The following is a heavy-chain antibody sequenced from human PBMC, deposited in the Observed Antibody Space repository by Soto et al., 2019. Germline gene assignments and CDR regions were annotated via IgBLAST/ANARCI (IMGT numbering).Heavy chain of an antibody. V-gene: IGHV4-34*01. CDR3: AREWWSGSLIGGSL. CDR1: GGSFSDYY. Sequence: QVQLQQWGAGLLKPSETLSLTCPVNGGSFSDYYWTWIRQPPGKGLEWIGEVNHGESTHYNPSLKSRVSISVDTSTKQFSLYLTFVTAADTAVYYCAREWWSGSLIGGSLGGEGTLVTVSS. J-gene: IGHJ4*02. D-gene: IGHD3-3*01. CDR2: VNHGEST.